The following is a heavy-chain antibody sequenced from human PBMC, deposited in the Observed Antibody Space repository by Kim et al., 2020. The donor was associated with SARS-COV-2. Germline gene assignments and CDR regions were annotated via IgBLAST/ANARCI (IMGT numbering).Heavy chain of an antibody. CDR2: INPNSGGT. CDR3: ARERSEVSGSYSYGMDV. V-gene: IGHV1-2*04. CDR1: GYTFIGYY. D-gene: IGHD1-26*01. J-gene: IGHJ6*02. Sequence: ASVKVSCKASGYTFIGYYMHWVRQAPGQGLEWMGWINPNSGGTNYAQKFQGWVTMTRDTSISTAYMELSRLRSDDTAVYYCARERSEVSGSYSYGMDVGGQGTTGTVSS.